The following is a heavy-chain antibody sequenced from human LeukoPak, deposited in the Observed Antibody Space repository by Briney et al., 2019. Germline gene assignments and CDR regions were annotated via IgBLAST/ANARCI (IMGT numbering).Heavy chain of an antibody. J-gene: IGHJ6*03. CDR3: ARGRTGIAAAGTRRTDRGYMDV. Sequence: SETLSLTCTVSGGSISSSIYYWGWIRQPPGKGLEWIGEINHSGSTNYNPSLKSRVTISVDTSKNQFSLKLSSVTAADTAVYYCARGRTGIAAAGTRRTDRGYMDVWGKGTTVTVSS. D-gene: IGHD6-13*01. CDR1: GGSISSSIYY. CDR2: INHSGST. V-gene: IGHV4-39*07.